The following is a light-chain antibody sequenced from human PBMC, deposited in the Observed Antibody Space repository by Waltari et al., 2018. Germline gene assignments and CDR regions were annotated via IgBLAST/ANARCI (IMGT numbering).Light chain of an antibody. CDR1: RGHIRYA. Sequence: QVVLTQSPSASASLGASVKLTCTLSRGHIRYAIPWHQQQPEKGPRYLMKLNSDGSHSKGDGIPDRFSGSSSGAERYLTISSLQSEDEADYYCQTWDTGIRVFGGGTKLTVL. CDR3: QTWDTGIRV. CDR2: LNSDGSH. V-gene: IGLV4-69*01. J-gene: IGLJ2*01.